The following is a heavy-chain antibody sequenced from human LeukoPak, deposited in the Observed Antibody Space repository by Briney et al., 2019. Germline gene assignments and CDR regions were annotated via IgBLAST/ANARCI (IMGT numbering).Heavy chain of an antibody. CDR1: GFTFSSYW. CDR3: ARIRGIAAAGYY. V-gene: IGHV3-7*04. D-gene: IGHD6-13*01. Sequence: GGSLRLSCAASGFTFSSYWMSWVRQPPGKGLEWVANIKQDGSEKYYVDSVKGRFTISRDNAKNSLYLQMNRLTAEDTAVYYCARIRGIAAAGYYWGQETLVTLSS. CDR2: IKQDGSEK. J-gene: IGHJ4*02.